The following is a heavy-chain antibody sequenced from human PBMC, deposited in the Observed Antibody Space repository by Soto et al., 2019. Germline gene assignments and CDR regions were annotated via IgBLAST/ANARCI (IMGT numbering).Heavy chain of an antibody. Sequence: QVQLVQSGAEVKNPGASVKVSCKPSGYTFTKYGVGWVRQAPGQGLEWMGWISGSSGNANYAEKVQGRITLTTDTSKSTAYIELRSLRSDDTAVDYCARERAGRGGEYDYWGQGTLVTVSS. D-gene: IGHD3-16*01. V-gene: IGHV1-18*01. CDR2: ISGSSGNA. J-gene: IGHJ4*02. CDR1: GYTFTKYG. CDR3: ARERAGRGGEYDY.